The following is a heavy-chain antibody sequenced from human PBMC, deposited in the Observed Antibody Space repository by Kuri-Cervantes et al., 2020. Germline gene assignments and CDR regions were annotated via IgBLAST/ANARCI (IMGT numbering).Heavy chain of an antibody. V-gene: IGHV3-49*03. J-gene: IGHJ4*02. D-gene: IGHD3-3*01. CDR2: IRSKAYGGTT. CDR1: GFTFGDYA. CDR3: AKSDATTYYDFWSGYHSGFDY. Sequence: GGSLRLSCTASGFTFGDYAMSWFRQAPGKGLEWVGFIRSKAYGGTTEYAASVKGRFTISRDDSKSIAYLQMNSLKTEDTAVYYCAKSDATTYYDFWSGYHSGFDYWGQGTLVTVSS.